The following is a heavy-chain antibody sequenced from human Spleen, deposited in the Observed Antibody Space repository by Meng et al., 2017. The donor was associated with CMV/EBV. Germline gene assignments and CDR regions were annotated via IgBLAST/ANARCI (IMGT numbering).Heavy chain of an antibody. CDR2: IRYDGTNE. CDR3: AKGNSGYNYGCLDY. CDR1: GFTFSHYW. J-gene: IGHJ4*02. Sequence: GESLKISCAASGFTFSHYWITWVRQAPGKGLEWVAFIRYDGTNEHYVDSVEGRFTISRDNSKNTAYLQMNSLRPEDTAVYYCAKGNSGYNYGCLDYWGQGTLVTVSS. V-gene: IGHV3-30*02. D-gene: IGHD5-18*01.